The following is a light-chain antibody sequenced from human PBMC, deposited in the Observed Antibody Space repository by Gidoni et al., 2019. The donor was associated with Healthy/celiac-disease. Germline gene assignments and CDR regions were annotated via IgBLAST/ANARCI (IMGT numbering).Light chain of an antibody. CDR2: GAS. CDR1: QSVSSN. V-gene: IGKV3-15*01. Sequence: EIVMTQSPATLSVSPGERATLSCRASQSVSSNLAWYQQKPGQAPRLLIYGASTRATGIPARFSGSGSGTEFTLTISSLQSEDFAVYYCQQYNNWRSYTCGQGTKLEIK. CDR3: QQYNNWRSYT. J-gene: IGKJ2*01.